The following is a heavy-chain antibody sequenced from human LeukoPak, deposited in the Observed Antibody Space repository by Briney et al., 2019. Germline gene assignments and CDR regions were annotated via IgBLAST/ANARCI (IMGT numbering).Heavy chain of an antibody. CDR3: AKGRYYYDSSDAFEI. V-gene: IGHV3-23*01. Sequence: QCPFRAVSGFTVSSYATSSVRLPPGTWMGWDLIISGSGSGTYYADSVKSRFTISRDNSKNTLYLQMNSLRAEDTAVYHCAKGRYYYDSSDAFEIWGQGTMVTVSS. CDR1: GFTVSSYA. CDR2: ISGSGSGT. J-gene: IGHJ3*02. D-gene: IGHD3-22*01.